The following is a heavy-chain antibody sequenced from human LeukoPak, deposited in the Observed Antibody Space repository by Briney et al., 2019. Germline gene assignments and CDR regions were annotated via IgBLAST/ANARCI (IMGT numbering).Heavy chain of an antibody. V-gene: IGHV3-33*01. CDR3: ARDLGSSHDF. CDR1: GSTFSNHA. D-gene: IGHD1-26*01. Sequence: PGGSLRLSCAASGSTFSNHAWRWVRQAPGKGLEWVTQIWYDGSNKYYADSVKGRFTISRDKPKNTLWLQMSSLRAEDTAVYYCARDLGSSHDFWGQGTLVTVSS. J-gene: IGHJ4*02. CDR2: IWYDGSNK.